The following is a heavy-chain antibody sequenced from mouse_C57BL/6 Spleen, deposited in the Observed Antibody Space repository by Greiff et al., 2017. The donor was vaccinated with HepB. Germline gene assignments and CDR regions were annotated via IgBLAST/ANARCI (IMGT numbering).Heavy chain of an antibody. D-gene: IGHD2-4*01. Sequence: VQLQQSGAELARPGASVKMSCKASGYTFTSYTMHWVKQRPGQGLEWIGYINPSSGYTKYNQKFKDKATLTADKSSSTAYMQLSSLTSEDSAVYYCANYDYDDYAMDYWGQGTSVTVSS. CDR3: ANYDYDDYAMDY. V-gene: IGHV1-4*01. CDR2: INPSSGYT. J-gene: IGHJ4*01. CDR1: GYTFTSYT.